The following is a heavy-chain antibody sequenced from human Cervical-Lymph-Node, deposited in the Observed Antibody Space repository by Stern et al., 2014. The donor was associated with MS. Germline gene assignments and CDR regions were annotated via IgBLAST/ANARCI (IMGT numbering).Heavy chain of an antibody. CDR2: IIPIFGTP. CDR1: GGTFSSQA. CDR3: ATPSTVIVGGMDV. Sequence: VQLEESGAEVKKPGSSVKVSCKVSGGTFSSQAINWVRQAPGQGLEWLGGIIPIFGTPNYAQKVQDRVTITADESTSTAYMDLSSLRSEDTAVYYCATPSTVIVGGMDVWGQGTTVTVSS. V-gene: IGHV1-69*01. D-gene: IGHD4-17*01. J-gene: IGHJ6*02.